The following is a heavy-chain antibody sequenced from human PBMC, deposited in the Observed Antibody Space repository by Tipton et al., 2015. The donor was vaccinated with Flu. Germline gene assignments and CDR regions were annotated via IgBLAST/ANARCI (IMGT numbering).Heavy chain of an antibody. Sequence: SLRLSCAASGFTFSNYGMSWVRQAPGKGLEWVSAISSSGDKTYYADSVRGRFTISRDNSKNTQYLQMNSLRAEDTALYCCAKRGGTENFWGQGTLVIVSS. CDR2: ISSSGDKT. CDR3: AKRGGTENF. J-gene: IGHJ4*02. V-gene: IGHV3-23*01. CDR1: GFTFSNYG. D-gene: IGHD3-16*01.